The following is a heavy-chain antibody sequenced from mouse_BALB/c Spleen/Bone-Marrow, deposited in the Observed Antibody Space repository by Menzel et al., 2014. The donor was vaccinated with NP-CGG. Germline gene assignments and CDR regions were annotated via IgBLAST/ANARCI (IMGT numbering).Heavy chain of an antibody. D-gene: IGHD2-4*01. CDR1: GFTFGSYG. V-gene: IGHV5-6*01. CDR3: ARQTYYDYDGYFDY. CDR2: ISSGGSYT. Sequence: EVHLVESGGDLVKPEGSLKLSCAASGFTFGSYGMSWVRQTPDKRLEWVATISSGGSYTYYPDSVKGRFTISRDNAKNTLYLQMSSLKSEDTAMYYCARQTYYDYDGYFDYWGQGTTLTVSS. J-gene: IGHJ2*01.